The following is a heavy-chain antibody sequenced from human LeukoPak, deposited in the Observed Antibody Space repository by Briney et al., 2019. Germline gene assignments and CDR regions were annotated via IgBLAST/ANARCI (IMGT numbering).Heavy chain of an antibody. Sequence: SETLSLTCTVSNDSFSNYYWTWIRQSPGKALEWIGYVYYTDKTHYNPSLKSRVFISADTSQNQFSLRLSSVTAAATAVYYCARASMRRRDGYNRHYEIDYWGQGTLVTVSS. CDR2: VYYTDKT. CDR1: NDSFSNYY. V-gene: IGHV4-59*01. CDR3: ARASMRRRDGYNRHYEIDY. D-gene: IGHD5-24*01. J-gene: IGHJ4*02.